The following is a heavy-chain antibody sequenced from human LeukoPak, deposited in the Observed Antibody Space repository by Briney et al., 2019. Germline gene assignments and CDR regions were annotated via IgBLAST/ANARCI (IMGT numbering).Heavy chain of an antibody. D-gene: IGHD1-26*01. CDR1: GGSISSYY. CDR2: IYYSGST. J-gene: IGHJ5*02. Sequence: PSETLSLTCTVSGGSISSYYWSWIRQPPGKGLEWIGYIYYSGSTNYNPSLKSRVTISVDTSKNQFSLKLSSVTAADTAVYYCARGWVGDWFDPWGQGTLVTVSS. CDR3: ARGWVGDWFDP. V-gene: IGHV4-59*01.